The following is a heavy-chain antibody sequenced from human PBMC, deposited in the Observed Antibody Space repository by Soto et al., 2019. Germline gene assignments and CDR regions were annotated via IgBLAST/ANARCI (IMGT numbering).Heavy chain of an antibody. CDR1: GFTFSSYD. CDR2: ITASGHNT. V-gene: IGHV3-23*01. D-gene: IGHD3-22*01. CDR3: AKSRDSPMIVVVVTFDAFDI. Sequence: GGSLRLSCVGSGFTFSSYDMSWVRQAPGKGLEWVSTITASGHNTYYADSVKGRFTISRDNSKNSLYLQMNSLRAEDTAIYYCAKSRDSPMIVVVVTFDAFDIWGQGTMVTVSS. J-gene: IGHJ3*02.